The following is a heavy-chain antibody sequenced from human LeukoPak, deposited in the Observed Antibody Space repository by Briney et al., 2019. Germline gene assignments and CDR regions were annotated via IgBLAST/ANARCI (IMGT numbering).Heavy chain of an antibody. Sequence: GGSLRLSCAASGFTFSSYGMHWVRQAPGKGLEWVAVISYDGSNKYYADSVKGRFTISRDNSKNTLCLQMNSLRAEDTAVYYCAKSPSPRDSSGYYYRYWGQGTLVTVSS. CDR3: AKSPSPRDSSGYYYRY. J-gene: IGHJ4*02. CDR2: ISYDGSNK. V-gene: IGHV3-30*18. CDR1: GFTFSSYG. D-gene: IGHD3-22*01.